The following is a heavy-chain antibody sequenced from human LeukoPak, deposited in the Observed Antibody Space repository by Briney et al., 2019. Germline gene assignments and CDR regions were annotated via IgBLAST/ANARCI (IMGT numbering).Heavy chain of an antibody. Sequence: GESLKISCKGSGYSFTSYWIDWVRQMPGKGLEWMGIIYPGDSDTRYSPSFQGQVIISADKSINTAYLQWSSLKASDTAMYYCARGSSSPYYYNYYMDVWGKGTTVSVSS. CDR1: GYSFTSYW. V-gene: IGHV5-51*01. CDR2: IYPGDSDT. J-gene: IGHJ6*03. D-gene: IGHD6-13*01. CDR3: ARGSSSPYYYNYYMDV.